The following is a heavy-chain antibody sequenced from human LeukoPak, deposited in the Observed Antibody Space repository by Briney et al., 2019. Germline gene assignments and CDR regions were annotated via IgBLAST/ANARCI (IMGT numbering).Heavy chain of an antibody. CDR3: GIDRGGSYRDFDY. Sequence: SETLSLTCTVSGGSLSSCSYYWSCHPQRPGKGLEWIGSIYYSGSTYNNPSLKSRVTISVATSKNQFSLKLSFVTAADTAVYSCGIDRGGSYRDFDYWGQGALGTVSS. J-gene: IGHJ4*02. D-gene: IGHD1-26*01. V-gene: IGHV4-39*07. CDR2: IYYSGST. CDR1: GGSLSSCSYY.